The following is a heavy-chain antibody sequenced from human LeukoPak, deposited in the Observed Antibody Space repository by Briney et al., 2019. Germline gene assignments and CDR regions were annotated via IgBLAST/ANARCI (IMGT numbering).Heavy chain of an antibody. V-gene: IGHV1-24*01. Sequence: ASVKVSCKVSGYTLTELSMHWVRQAPGKGLEWMGGFDPEDGETIYAQKFQGRVTMTEDTSTDTAYMELSSLRSEDTAVYYCATELTMNYYYGMDVWGQGTTVTVSS. CDR1: GYTLTELS. CDR3: ATELTMNYYYGMDV. CDR2: FDPEDGET. J-gene: IGHJ6*02. D-gene: IGHD3-22*01.